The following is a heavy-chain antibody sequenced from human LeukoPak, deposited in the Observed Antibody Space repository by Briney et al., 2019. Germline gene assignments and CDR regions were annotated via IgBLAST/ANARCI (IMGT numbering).Heavy chain of an antibody. CDR2: ISSSSSTI. J-gene: IGHJ4*02. D-gene: IGHD2-15*01. CDR1: GFTLSSYS. Sequence: GGSLRLSCAASGFTLSSYSMNWVRQAPGKGLEWVSYISSSSSTIYYADSVKGRFTISRDNAKNSLYLQMNSLRAEDTAVYYCARDIWCSGGSCYFALDYWGQGTLVTVSS. V-gene: IGHV3-48*04. CDR3: ARDIWCSGGSCYFALDY.